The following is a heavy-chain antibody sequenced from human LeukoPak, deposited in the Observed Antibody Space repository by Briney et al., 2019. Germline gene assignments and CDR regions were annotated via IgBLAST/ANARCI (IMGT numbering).Heavy chain of an antibody. CDR1: GYTFTSYY. D-gene: IGHD3-22*01. V-gene: IGHV1-46*01. CDR2: INPSGGST. J-gene: IGHJ4*02. Sequence: ASVKVSCKASGYTFTSYYMHWVRQAPGQGLEWMGIINPSGGSTSYAQKFQGRVTMTRDTSTSTVYMELSSLRSEDTAVYYCARDPNPTYYYDSSGYLFDYWGREPWSPSPQ. CDR3: ARDPNPTYYYDSSGYLFDY.